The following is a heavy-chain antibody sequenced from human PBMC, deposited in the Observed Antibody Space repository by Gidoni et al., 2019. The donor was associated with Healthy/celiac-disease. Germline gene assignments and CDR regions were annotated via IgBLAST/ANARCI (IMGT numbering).Heavy chain of an antibody. CDR1: GFTFSSYS. D-gene: IGHD6-13*01. V-gene: IGHV3-21*01. CDR3: AREEGSSSWELDY. CDR2: ISSSSSYI. Sequence: EVQLVESGGGLVKPGGSLSLPCAASGFTFSSYSMNWVRQAPGKGLEWVSSISSSSSYIYYADSVKGRFTISRDNAKNSLYLQMNSLRAEDTAVYYCAREEGSSSWELDYWGQGTLVTVSS. J-gene: IGHJ4*02.